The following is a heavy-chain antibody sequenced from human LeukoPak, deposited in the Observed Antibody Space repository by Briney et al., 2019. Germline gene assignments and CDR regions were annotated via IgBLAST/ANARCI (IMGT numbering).Heavy chain of an antibody. CDR1: GXSISSNNW. Sequence: KPSGTLSLTFAVSGXSISSNNWWSWVRQPPGKGLEWIGEIYHSGSTNYNPSLKSRVTISVDKSKNQFSLELTSVTAADTAVYYCARYGSGSYIDYWGQGTLVTVSS. CDR2: IYHSGST. J-gene: IGHJ4*02. CDR3: ARYGSGSYIDY. D-gene: IGHD3-10*01. V-gene: IGHV4-4*02.